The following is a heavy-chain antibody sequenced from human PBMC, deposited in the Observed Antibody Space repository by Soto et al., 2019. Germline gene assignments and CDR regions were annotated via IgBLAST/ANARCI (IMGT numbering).Heavy chain of an antibody. Sequence: SGPTLVNPTQTLTLTCTFSGFSLSTSGMCVTWIRQPPGKALEWLARIDWDDDKYYNTSLKTRLTISKGTSKNQVVLTMTSMDPVDTATYYCAQIRRYCSGAGCYSTLDXWGQGTRVTVSS. D-gene: IGHD2-15*01. J-gene: IGHJ4*02. V-gene: IGHV2-70*11. CDR2: IDWDDDK. CDR1: GFSLSTSGMC. CDR3: AQIRRYCSGAGCYSTLDX.